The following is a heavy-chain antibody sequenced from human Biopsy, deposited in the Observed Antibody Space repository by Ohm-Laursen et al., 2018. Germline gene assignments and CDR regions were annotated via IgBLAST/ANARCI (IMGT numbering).Heavy chain of an antibody. CDR2: VYYTGST. CDR1: GTSLSNFY. J-gene: IGHJ2*01. D-gene: IGHD5-24*01. Sequence: SQTLSLTCTVSGTSLSNFYWSWIRQPAGKGLEWIGYVYYTGSTDYNPSLKSRVTMSVNTSKKQFSLRLSSVTAADTAVYYCASAGYNPDWNFDLWGRGTRVTVSS. V-gene: IGHV4-59*12. CDR3: ASAGYNPDWNFDL.